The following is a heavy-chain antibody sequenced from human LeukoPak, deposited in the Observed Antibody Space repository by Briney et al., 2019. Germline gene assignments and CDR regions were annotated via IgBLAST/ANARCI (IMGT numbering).Heavy chain of an antibody. J-gene: IGHJ4*02. D-gene: IGHD5-18*01. CDR3: ARETDTAMVDY. CDR2: ISSSGSSI. Sequence: KSGGYLRLSCAASGFTFSDSYMSWIRQAPGKGLEWVSYISSSGSSIYYADSVKGRVTISRDNAKNSLYLQMSSLRAEDTAVYYCARETDTAMVDYWGQGTLVTVSS. CDR1: GFTFSDSY. V-gene: IGHV3-11*04.